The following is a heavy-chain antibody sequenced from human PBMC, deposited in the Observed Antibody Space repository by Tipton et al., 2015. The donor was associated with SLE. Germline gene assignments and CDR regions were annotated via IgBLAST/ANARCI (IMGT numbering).Heavy chain of an antibody. CDR3: AKDMRSSSVATPSYFDY. D-gene: IGHD6-13*01. V-gene: IGHV3-21*04. CDR2: IDRNRNFI. Sequence: SLRLSCAASGFTLSSHSMNWVRQAPGKGLEWISSIDRNRNFIYYADSVKGRFTISRDNAKNSLYLQMGSLRAEDTALYYCAKDMRSSSVATPSYFDYWGQGTLVTVSS. CDR1: GFTLSSHS. J-gene: IGHJ4*02.